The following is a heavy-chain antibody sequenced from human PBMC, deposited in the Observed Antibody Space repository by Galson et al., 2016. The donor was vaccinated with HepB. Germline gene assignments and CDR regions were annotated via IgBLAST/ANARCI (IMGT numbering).Heavy chain of an antibody. V-gene: IGHV3-30*18. CDR2: ISYDGSYK. Sequence: SLRLSCAASGFTFSSYGMHWVRQAPGKGLEWVAVISYDGSYKYYADSVKGRFTISRDNSKNTLYLQMNSLRAEDTAVYYCAKDLADYYDSTCYYTGLDYWGQGTLVTVSS. CDR1: GFTFSSYG. J-gene: IGHJ4*02. CDR3: AKDLADYYDSTCYYTGLDY. D-gene: IGHD3-22*01.